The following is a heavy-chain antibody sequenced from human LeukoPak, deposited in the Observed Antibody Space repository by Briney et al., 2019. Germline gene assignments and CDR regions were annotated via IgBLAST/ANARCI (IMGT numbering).Heavy chain of an antibody. Sequence: SGTLSLTCAVYGGSFSGYYWSWIRQPPGKGLEWIGEINHSGSTNYNPSLKSRVTISVDTSKNQFSLKLSSVTAADTAVYYCARGEGAVDYWGQGTLVTVSS. D-gene: IGHD1-26*01. CDR2: INHSGST. CDR3: ARGEGAVDY. CDR1: GGSFSGYY. V-gene: IGHV4-34*01. J-gene: IGHJ4*02.